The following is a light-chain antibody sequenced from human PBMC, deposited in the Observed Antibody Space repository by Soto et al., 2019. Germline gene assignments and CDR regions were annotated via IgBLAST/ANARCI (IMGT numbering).Light chain of an antibody. CDR2: DAS. CDR3: QQYAYYPWT. J-gene: IGKJ1*01. Sequence: IQMTPSHSTLSASVCYRVTLNVRASQSIGSWLAWYQQKPGKAPKLLMYDASSLESGVSSRFSGSGSGTEFSLTISSLQPGDSATFYCQQYAYYPWTFGRGTKVE. V-gene: IGKV1-5*01. CDR1: QSIGSW.